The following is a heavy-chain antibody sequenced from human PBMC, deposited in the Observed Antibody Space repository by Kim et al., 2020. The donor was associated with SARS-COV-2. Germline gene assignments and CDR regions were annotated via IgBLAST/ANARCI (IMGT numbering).Heavy chain of an antibody. Sequence: NYAQKFQERVTITRDMSTSTVYMELSSLRSEDTAVYYCAAVASGVAAAGYWGQGTLVTVSS. CDR3: AAVASGVAAAGY. J-gene: IGHJ4*02. V-gene: IGHV1-58*01. D-gene: IGHD6-13*01.